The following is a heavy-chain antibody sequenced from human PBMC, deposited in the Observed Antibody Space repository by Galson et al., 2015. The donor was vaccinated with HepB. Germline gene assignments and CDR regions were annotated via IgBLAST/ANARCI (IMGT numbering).Heavy chain of an antibody. CDR2: IYYSGST. D-gene: IGHD3-22*01. Sequence: LSLTCTVSGGSISSYYWSWIRQPPGKGLEWIGYIYYSGSTNYNPSLKSRVTISVDTSKNQFSLKLSSVTAADTAVYYCARDLPYYYDSSGYYYAFDIWGQGTMVTVSS. J-gene: IGHJ3*02. CDR3: ARDLPYYYDSSGYYYAFDI. V-gene: IGHV4-59*01. CDR1: GGSISSYY.